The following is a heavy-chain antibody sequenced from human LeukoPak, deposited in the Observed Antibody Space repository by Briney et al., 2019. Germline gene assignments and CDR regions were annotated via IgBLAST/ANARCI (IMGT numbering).Heavy chain of an antibody. D-gene: IGHD4-17*01. Sequence: GGSLRLSCAASGFTFSSYGMHWVRQAPGKGLEWVAVISYDGSNKYYADSVKGRFTISRDNSKNTLYLQMNSLRAEDTAVYYCANLRATVTGDYWGQGTLVTVSS. J-gene: IGHJ4*02. CDR2: ISYDGSNK. V-gene: IGHV3-30*18. CDR3: ANLRATVTGDY. CDR1: GFTFSSYG.